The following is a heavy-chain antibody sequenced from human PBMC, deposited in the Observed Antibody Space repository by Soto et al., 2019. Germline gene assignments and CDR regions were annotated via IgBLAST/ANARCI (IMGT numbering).Heavy chain of an antibody. V-gene: IGHV4-34*01. J-gene: IGHJ6*02. CDR2: INHSGST. CDR3: AGQNYVWGSYRIYYYYGMDV. D-gene: IGHD3-16*02. Sequence: SETLSLTCAVYGGSFSGYYWSWIRQPPGKGLEWIGEINHSGSTNYNPSLKSRVTISVDTSKNQFSLKLSSVTAADTAVYYCAGQNYVWGSYRIYYYYGMDVWGQGTTVTVSS. CDR1: GGSFSGYY.